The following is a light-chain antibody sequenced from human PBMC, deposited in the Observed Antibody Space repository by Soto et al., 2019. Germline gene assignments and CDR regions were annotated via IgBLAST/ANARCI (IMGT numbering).Light chain of an antibody. J-gene: IGKJ1*01. Sequence: EIVLTQSPGTLSLSPGERATLSCWASQSITCNYLAWYQHKPGQAPRLLIYGASIRATRIPDWFSGSGSGTDFTLTIIRLQPEDFAVYYCQQYGISTGTFGQGTKVEMK. V-gene: IGKV3-20*01. CDR3: QQYGISTGT. CDR2: GAS. CDR1: QSITCNY.